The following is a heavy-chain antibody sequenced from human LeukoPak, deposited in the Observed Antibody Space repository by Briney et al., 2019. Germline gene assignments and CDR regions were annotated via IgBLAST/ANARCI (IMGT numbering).Heavy chain of an antibody. Sequence: PSETLSLTCTVSGGSISSGGYYWSWIRQPPGKGLEWIGYIYHSGSTYYNPSLKSRVTISVDRSKNQFSLKLSSVTAADTAVYYCASPQGRSGSYLSAFDIWGQGTMVTVSS. J-gene: IGHJ3*02. D-gene: IGHD1-26*01. CDR3: ASPQGRSGSYLSAFDI. CDR1: GGSISSGGYY. CDR2: IYHSGST. V-gene: IGHV4-30-2*01.